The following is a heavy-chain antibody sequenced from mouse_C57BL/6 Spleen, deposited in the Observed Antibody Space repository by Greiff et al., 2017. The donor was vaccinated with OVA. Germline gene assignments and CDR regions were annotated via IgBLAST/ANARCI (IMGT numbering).Heavy chain of an antibody. J-gene: IGHJ1*03. CDR1: GYTFTSYT. CDR3: ARSGNYYGSSLSWYFDV. Sequence: VQLQESGAELARPGASVKMSCKASGYTFTSYTMHWVKQRPGQGLEWIGYINPSSGYTKYNQKFKDKATLTADKSSSTAYMQLSSLTSEDSAVYYCARSGNYYGSSLSWYFDVWGTGTTVTVSS. D-gene: IGHD1-1*01. CDR2: INPSSGYT. V-gene: IGHV1-4*01.